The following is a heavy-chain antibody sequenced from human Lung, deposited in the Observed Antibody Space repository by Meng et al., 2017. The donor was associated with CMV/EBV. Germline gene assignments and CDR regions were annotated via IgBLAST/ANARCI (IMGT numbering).Heavy chain of an antibody. Sequence: SXAASGFTFSSYAMHWVRQAPGKGLEWVAVISYDGSNKYYADSVKGRFTISRDNSKNTLYLQMNSLRAEDTAVYYCARWGVDTAMADYYYGMDVWXQGTXVPVSS. CDR3: ARWGVDTAMADYYYGMDV. V-gene: IGHV3-30*04. CDR1: GFTFSSYA. J-gene: IGHJ6*02. D-gene: IGHD5-18*01. CDR2: ISYDGSNK.